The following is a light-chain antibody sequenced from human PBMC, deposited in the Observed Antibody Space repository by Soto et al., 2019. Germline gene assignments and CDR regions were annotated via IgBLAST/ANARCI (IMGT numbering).Light chain of an antibody. Sequence: EIVMTQSPATLSVSPGEGGTLSCRASQSISRNLAWYQQKPGQAPRLLIYGTSTRATGIPARFSGSGSGTEFTPTISSLQSEDFAFYYCQQYDNWPRTFGQGTKVDIK. J-gene: IGKJ1*01. CDR3: QQYDNWPRT. V-gene: IGKV3-15*01. CDR2: GTS. CDR1: QSISRN.